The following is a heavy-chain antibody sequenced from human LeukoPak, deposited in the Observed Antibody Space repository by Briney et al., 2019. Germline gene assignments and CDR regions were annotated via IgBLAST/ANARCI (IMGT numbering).Heavy chain of an antibody. Sequence: ASVKVSCKASGGTFSSYAISWVRQAPGQGLEWMGIINPSGGSTSYAQKFQGRVTMTRDTSTSTVYMELSSLRSEDTAVYYCARDSPQYDILTGYQYYYYGMDVWGQGTTVTVSS. CDR1: GGTFSSYA. CDR3: ARDSPQYDILTGYQYYYYGMDV. J-gene: IGHJ6*02. CDR2: INPSGGST. D-gene: IGHD3-9*01. V-gene: IGHV1-46*01.